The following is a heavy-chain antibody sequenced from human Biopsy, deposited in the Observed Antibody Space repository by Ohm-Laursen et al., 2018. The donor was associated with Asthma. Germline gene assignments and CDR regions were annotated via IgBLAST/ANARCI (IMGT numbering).Heavy chain of an antibody. V-gene: IGHV4-39*01. CDR1: SGSGGYMRSGNYY. J-gene: IGHJ6*02. CDR2: IYYSGTT. CDR3: VRGSSSWHHGPFHYYYGLDV. D-gene: IGHD6-13*01. Sequence: SDTLSLTCSLSSGSGGYMRSGNYYWGWIRQPPGKGLEWIGSIYYSGTTYYSPSLETRDTVSADTSKNQFSVKLTSVTAADTAVYYCVRGSSSWHHGPFHYYYGLDVWGQGTTATVSS.